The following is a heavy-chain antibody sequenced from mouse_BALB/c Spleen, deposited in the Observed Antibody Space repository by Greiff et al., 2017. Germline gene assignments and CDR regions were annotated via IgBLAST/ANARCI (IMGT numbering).Heavy chain of an antibody. J-gene: IGHJ3*01. CDR1: GFNIKDYY. V-gene: IGHV14-1*02. D-gene: IGHD2-2*01. CDR3: ARQRGYDGAWFAY. CDR2: IDPENGNT. Sequence: DVKLQESGAELVRPGALVKLSCKASGFNIKDYYMHWVKQRPEQGLEWIGWIDPENGNTIYDPKFQGKASITADTSSNTAYLQLSSLTSEDTAVYCCARQRGYDGAWFAYWGQGTLVTVSA.